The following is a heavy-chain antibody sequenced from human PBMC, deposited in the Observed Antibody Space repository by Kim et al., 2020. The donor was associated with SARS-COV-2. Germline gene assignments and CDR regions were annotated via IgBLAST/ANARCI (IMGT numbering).Heavy chain of an antibody. CDR3: ARDLHSLRYFDWLQLNRPYYYYYGMDV. Sequence: GGSLRLSCAASGFTFSSYSMNWVRQAPGKGLEWVSSISSSSSYIYYADSVKGRFTISRDNAKNSLYLQMNSLRAEDTAVYYCARDLHSLRYFDWLQLNRPYYYYYGMDVWGQGTTVTVSS. CDR2: ISSSSSYI. CDR1: GFTFSSYS. D-gene: IGHD3-9*01. J-gene: IGHJ6*02. V-gene: IGHV3-21*01.